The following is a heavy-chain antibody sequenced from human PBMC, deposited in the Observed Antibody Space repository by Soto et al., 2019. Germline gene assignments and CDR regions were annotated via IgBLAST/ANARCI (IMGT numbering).Heavy chain of an antibody. CDR3: ARGRMEFYDSSGFVPHNWFDP. CDR2: IYYSGTA. D-gene: IGHD3-22*01. Sequence: SETLSLTCTVSGDSISGGDYYWIWIRQPPGKGLEWIGYIYYSGTAYYNPSLKSRVTMSVDTSKNQFSLKLSSVSAADTAVYYSARGRMEFYDSSGFVPHNWFDPWGHGTLVTVPQ. CDR1: GDSISGGDYY. J-gene: IGHJ5*02. V-gene: IGHV4-30-4*01.